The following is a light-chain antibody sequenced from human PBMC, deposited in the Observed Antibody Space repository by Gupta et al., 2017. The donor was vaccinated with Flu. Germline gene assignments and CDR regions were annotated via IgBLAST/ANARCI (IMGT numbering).Light chain of an antibody. J-gene: IGLJ2*01. CDR1: SSNIGSNY. V-gene: IGLV1-47*01. CDR2: RSD. Sequence: VTISCSGSSSNIGSNYVSWYQQFPGTAPNLLISRSDQRPSGVPDRFSGSKSGTSASLAIRXLXSEDEAXYYCAAWDDSLSGYVVFGGGTKLTVL. CDR3: AAWDDSLSGYVV.